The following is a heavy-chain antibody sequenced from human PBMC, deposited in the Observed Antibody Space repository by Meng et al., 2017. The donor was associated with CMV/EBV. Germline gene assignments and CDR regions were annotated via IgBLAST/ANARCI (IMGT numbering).Heavy chain of an antibody. J-gene: IGHJ6*02. CDR1: GGSISRYY. V-gene: IGHV4-59*01. D-gene: IGHD3-3*01. Sequence: GSLSLTCTVSGGSISRYYWSWIRQPPGKGLEWFGYIYYSGSTNYNPSLKSRVTISVDTSKNQFSLKLSSVTAADTAVYYCARGDLGYDFWSGSRPGILGYYYYGMDVWGQGTTVTVSS. CDR3: ARGDLGYDFWSGSRPGILGYYYYGMDV. CDR2: IYYSGST.